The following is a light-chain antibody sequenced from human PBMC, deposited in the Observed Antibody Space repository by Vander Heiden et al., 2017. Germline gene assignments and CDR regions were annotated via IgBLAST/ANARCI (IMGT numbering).Light chain of an antibody. Sequence: SYVLTQPPSVSVAPGQTARITCGGNKIGSKSVHWYQQKPGQAPGLVVCDDSDRPSGIPERFSGANSGNSATLTINRVEAGDEADYYCQVWDTSSDSGVFGGGTKLTVL. CDR3: QVWDTSSDSGV. CDR2: DDS. V-gene: IGLV3-21*02. CDR1: KIGSKS. J-gene: IGLJ3*02.